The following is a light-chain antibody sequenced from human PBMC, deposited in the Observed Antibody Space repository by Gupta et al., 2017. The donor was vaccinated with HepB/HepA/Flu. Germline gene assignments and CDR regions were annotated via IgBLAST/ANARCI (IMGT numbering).Light chain of an antibody. J-gene: IGKJ1*01. CDR2: AAS. Sequence: DTQMTPSPSSLCAYVGDRVTITCLASQSISSYLNWYQQKPGKAPRLLIYAASGLSSGVPSRFSGSGSGREFTLTISSLQPEDFATYYCHQSYSTPWTFGQGTKVEIK. V-gene: IGKV1-39*01. CDR3: HQSYSTPWT. CDR1: QSISSY.